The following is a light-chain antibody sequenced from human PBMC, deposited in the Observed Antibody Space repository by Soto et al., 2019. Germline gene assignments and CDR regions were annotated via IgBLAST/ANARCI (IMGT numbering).Light chain of an antibody. CDR3: QPYNNWLLRS. CDR1: QSVSIN. CDR2: RAS. Sequence: EIVMTQSPATLSVSPGETATLSCRASQSVSINLAWYQQKPGRAPRLLIYRASTRATGVPARFSGSGSGTEFTLTISSLQSEDFAVYYCQPYNNWLLRSFGPGTRVDFK. J-gene: IGKJ3*01. V-gene: IGKV3-15*01.